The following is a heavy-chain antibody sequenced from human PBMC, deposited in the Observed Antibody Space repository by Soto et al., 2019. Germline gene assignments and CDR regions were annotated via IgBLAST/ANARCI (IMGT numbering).Heavy chain of an antibody. V-gene: IGHV1-46*01. J-gene: IGHJ3*01. D-gene: IGHD1-7*01. Sequence: QAQLLQSGAEVKKPGASVKVSCKASGYTFINYFIHWVRQAPGQRLEWIGIVDPSRGSADYAQKFQVRVTMTTDVSTRTVFMDLSSLRSEDTAVYYCARPLIGNTVDLWGQGTTVIVSS. CDR3: ARPLIGNTVDL. CDR1: GYTFINYF. CDR2: VDPSRGSA.